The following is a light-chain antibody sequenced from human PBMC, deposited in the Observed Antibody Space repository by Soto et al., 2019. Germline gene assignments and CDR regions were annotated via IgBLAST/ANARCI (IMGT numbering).Light chain of an antibody. Sequence: DIQMTQSPSSLSASVGDRVTITCQASQDISNYLNWYQQKPGKAPKLLIYDASNLETGVPSRFSGSGSGTDFTFTISSLQAEDIGTYYCQQYDNLPPLTFGGGTKVEI. CDR3: QQYDNLPPLT. CDR2: DAS. J-gene: IGKJ4*01. CDR1: QDISNY. V-gene: IGKV1-33*01.